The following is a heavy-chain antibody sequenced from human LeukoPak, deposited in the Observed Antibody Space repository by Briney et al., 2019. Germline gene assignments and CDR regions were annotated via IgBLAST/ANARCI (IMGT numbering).Heavy chain of an antibody. CDR2: ISSSSGYI. CDR1: GFTFSSYA. Sequence: GGSLRLSCAASGFTFSSYAMSWVRQAPGKGLEWVSSISSSSGYIYYADSVKGRFTISRDNAKNSLYLQMNSLRAEDTGVYYCARRYGDYYPNWGQGTLVTVSS. D-gene: IGHD4-17*01. J-gene: IGHJ4*02. V-gene: IGHV3-21*01. CDR3: ARRYGDYYPN.